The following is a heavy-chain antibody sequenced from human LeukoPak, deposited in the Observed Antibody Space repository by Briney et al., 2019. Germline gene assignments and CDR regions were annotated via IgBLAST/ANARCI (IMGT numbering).Heavy chain of an antibody. CDR3: GRGGALTSFDS. D-gene: IGHD1-26*01. CDR1: GFSFSSYG. CDR2: ISAYNGKT. J-gene: IGHJ4*02. Sequence: ASVKVSCKASGFSFSSYGFSWVRQAPGQGLEWMGWISAYNGKTKYAQKFQGRVTMTTDTSTTTVYMDLGSLRSDDTAVYFCGRGGALTSFDSWGQGTLITVSS. V-gene: IGHV1-18*01.